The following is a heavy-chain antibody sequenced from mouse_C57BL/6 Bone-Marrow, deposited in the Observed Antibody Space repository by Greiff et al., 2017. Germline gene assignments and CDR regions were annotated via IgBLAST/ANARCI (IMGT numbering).Heavy chain of an antibody. V-gene: IGHV4-1*01. J-gene: IGHJ1*03. CDR2: INPDSSTI. CDR3: ARVRLRRGYFDV. D-gene: IGHD2-4*01. Sequence: EVKLQESGGGLAQPGGSLKLSCAASGNAFSRYWMSWVRRAPGKGLEWIGEINPDSSTINYAPSLKDKFIISRDNAKNTLYLQMSKVRSEDTALYYSARVRLRRGYFDVWGTGTTVTVSS. CDR1: GNAFSRYW.